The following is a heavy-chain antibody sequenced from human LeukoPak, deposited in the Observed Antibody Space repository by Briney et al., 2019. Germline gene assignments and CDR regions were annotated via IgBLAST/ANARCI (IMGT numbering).Heavy chain of an antibody. J-gene: IGHJ3*02. Sequence: SETLSLTCAVYGGSFSGYYWSWIRQPPGKGLEWIGEINHSGSTNYNPSLKSRVTISVDTSKNQFSLKLSSVTAADTAVYYCARGLDSYYDFWSGQTEAFDIWGQGTMVTVSS. CDR1: GGSFSGYY. CDR3: ARGLDSYYDFWSGQTEAFDI. V-gene: IGHV4-34*01. CDR2: INHSGST. D-gene: IGHD3-3*01.